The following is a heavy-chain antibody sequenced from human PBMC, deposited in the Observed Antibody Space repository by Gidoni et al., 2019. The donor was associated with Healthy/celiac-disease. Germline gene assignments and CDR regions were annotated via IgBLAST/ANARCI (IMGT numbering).Heavy chain of an antibody. Sequence: QVQLVQSGAGVKKPGSSVKVSCKASGGTFSSYAISWVRQAPGQGLEWMGGIIPIFGTANYAQKFQGRVTITADESTSTAYMELSSLRSEDTAVYYCARWTEYCTNGVCYIGHFDYWGQGTLVTVSS. CDR2: IIPIFGTA. J-gene: IGHJ4*02. CDR3: ARWTEYCTNGVCYIGHFDY. CDR1: GGTFSSYA. V-gene: IGHV1-69*01. D-gene: IGHD2-8*01.